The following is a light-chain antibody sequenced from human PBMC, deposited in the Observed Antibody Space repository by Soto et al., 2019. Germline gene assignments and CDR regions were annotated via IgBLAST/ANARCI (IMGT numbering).Light chain of an antibody. CDR3: SSYTSTSTRV. CDR1: SSDVGGYNY. CDR2: EVS. Sequence: QSALTQPASVSGSPGQSITISCTGTSSDVGGYNYVSWYQQHPGKAPKLMIYEVSNRPSGVSNRFSGSKSGNTASLTISGLQAEDEAEYYCSSYTSTSTRVFGTGTKGTVL. V-gene: IGLV2-14*01. J-gene: IGLJ1*01.